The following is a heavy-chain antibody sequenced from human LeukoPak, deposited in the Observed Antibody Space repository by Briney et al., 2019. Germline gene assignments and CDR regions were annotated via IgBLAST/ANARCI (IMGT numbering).Heavy chain of an antibody. V-gene: IGHV3-7*01. J-gene: IGHJ6*03. D-gene: IGHD6-13*01. CDR2: IKQDGSEK. CDR3: ARVDKGSSSWYHYYYMDV. CDR1: GFTFSSYW. Sequence: GGSLRLSCAASGFTFSSYWMSWVRQAPGKGLEWVANIKQDGSEKYYVDSVKGRFTISRDNAKNSLYLQMNSLRAEDTAVYYCARVDKGSSSWYHYYYMDVWGKGTTVTVSS.